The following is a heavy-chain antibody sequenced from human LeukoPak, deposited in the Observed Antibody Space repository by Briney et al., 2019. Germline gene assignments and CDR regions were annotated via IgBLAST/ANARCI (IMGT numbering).Heavy chain of an antibody. CDR3: ARGVAATSGYYYYMDV. J-gene: IGHJ6*03. V-gene: IGHV4-59*01. D-gene: IGHD2-15*01. CDR2: IYYSGST. CDR1: GGSISSYY. Sequence: SGTLSLTCTVSGGSISSYYWSWIRQPPGKGLEWIGYIYYSGSTNYNPSLKSRVTISVDTSKNQFSLKLSSVTAADTAVYYCARGVAATSGYYYYMDVWGKGTTGTISS.